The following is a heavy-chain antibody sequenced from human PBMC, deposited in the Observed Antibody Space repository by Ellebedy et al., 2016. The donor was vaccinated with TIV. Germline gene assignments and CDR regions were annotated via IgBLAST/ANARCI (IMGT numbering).Heavy chain of an antibody. CDR1: GYTFSTYG. CDR3: ARRVFTGNSAFDY. CDR2: ISGYDGDT. V-gene: IGHV1-18*01. J-gene: IGHJ4*02. D-gene: IGHD2-8*02. Sequence: ASVKVSCKASGYTFSTYGITWVRQAPGQGLEWMGWISGYDGDTNSAQRLQYRVTMTTDTSTGTAYMELKSLTSDDTAIYYCARRVFTGNSAFDYWGQGTLVTVSS.